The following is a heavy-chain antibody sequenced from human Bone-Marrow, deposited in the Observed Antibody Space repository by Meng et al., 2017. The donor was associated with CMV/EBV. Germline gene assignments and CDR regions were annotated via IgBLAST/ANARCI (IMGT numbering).Heavy chain of an antibody. CDR1: YPFTSYG. D-gene: IGHD2-2*01. V-gene: IGHV1-18*01. Sequence: YPFTSYGISWVRQAPGQGLEWMGWISAYNGNTNYAQKLQGRVTMTTDTSTSTAYMELRSLRSDDTAVYYCARGRRCSSTSCYYNWFDPWGQGTLVTVSS. CDR2: ISAYNGNT. J-gene: IGHJ5*02. CDR3: ARGRRCSSTSCYYNWFDP.